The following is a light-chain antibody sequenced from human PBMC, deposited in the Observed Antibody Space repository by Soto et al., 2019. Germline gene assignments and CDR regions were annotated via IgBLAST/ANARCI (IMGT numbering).Light chain of an antibody. CDR2: DAS. CDR3: QVRDVWPS. Sequence: IVLTQSPVTLALSPGERAVLSCRASQSVCTSLAWYQHKPGQAPRLFIYDASKRAPGIPARFSGSGSGTDFTLTISSLEPEDFAVYYCQVRDVWPSFGQGTKVEIK. J-gene: IGKJ1*01. V-gene: IGKV3-11*01. CDR1: QSVCTS.